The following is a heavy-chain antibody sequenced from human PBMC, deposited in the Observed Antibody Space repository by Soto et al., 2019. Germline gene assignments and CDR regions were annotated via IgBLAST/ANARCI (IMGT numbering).Heavy chain of an antibody. CDR2: IYSGDTT. Sequence: EVQLVESGGGLIQPGGSLRLSCAASGFTVSSNYMSWVRQAPGKGLEGVSVIYSGDTTYYAHSVKGRFTISRDHSKNTLYLQMNSLIAEDTAVYYCAREVRTLYGMDVWGQWTTVTVSS. CDR3: AREVRTLYGMDV. CDR1: GFTVSSNY. J-gene: IGHJ6*02. V-gene: IGHV3-53*01.